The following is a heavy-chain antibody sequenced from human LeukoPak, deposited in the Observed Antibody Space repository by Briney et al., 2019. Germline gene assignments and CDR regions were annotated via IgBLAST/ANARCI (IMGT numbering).Heavy chain of an antibody. CDR2: IKQDGSEK. CDR3: AKDLYSNYGPADY. Sequence: GGSLRLSCAASGFTFSSYWMSWVRQAPGKGLEWVANIKQDGSEKYYVDSVKGRFTISRDNAKNSLYLQMNSLRAEDTAVYYCAKDLYSNYGPADYWGQGNLVTVSS. CDR1: GFTFSSYW. V-gene: IGHV3-7*03. J-gene: IGHJ4*02. D-gene: IGHD4-11*01.